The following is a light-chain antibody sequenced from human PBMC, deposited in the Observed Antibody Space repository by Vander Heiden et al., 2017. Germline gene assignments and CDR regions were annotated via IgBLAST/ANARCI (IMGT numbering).Light chain of an antibody. CDR2: WAS. Sequence: DIVMTHSPDSLAVSLGERATLNFKSSQSIVYSSNSKKYLAWYQQRPGQPPKVLIYWASTRESGVPDRFSGSGSGTDFTLTISRLQAEDVAVYYCQQYYSSPDTFGQGTKLEIK. CDR1: QSIVYSSNSKKY. V-gene: IGKV4-1*01. CDR3: QQYYSSPDT. J-gene: IGKJ2*01.